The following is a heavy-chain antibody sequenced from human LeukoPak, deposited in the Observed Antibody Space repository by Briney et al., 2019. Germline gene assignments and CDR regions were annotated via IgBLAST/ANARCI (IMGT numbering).Heavy chain of an antibody. CDR3: ARVEGGSYTFDY. CDR1: GFTFSSCS. Sequence: PGGSLRLSCAASGFTFSSCSMNWVRQAPGKGLEWVSSISSSSSYIYYADSVKGRFTISRDNAKNSLYLQMNSLRAEDTAVYYCARVEGGSYTFDYWGQGTLVTVSS. D-gene: IGHD1-26*01. J-gene: IGHJ4*02. V-gene: IGHV3-21*01. CDR2: ISSSSSYI.